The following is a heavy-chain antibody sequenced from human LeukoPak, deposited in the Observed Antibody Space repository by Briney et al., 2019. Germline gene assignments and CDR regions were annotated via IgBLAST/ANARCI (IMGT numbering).Heavy chain of an antibody. CDR1: GYTFTGYY. Sequence: ASVKVSCKASGYTFTGYYMHWVRQAPGQGLEWMGWINPNSGGTNYAQTFHVRVTMTREKSTSTDYMQLSSLRSEDKPVYYCARDNSVGDNAWWFDSWGQGTLVTVSS. D-gene: IGHD1-26*01. CDR3: ARDNSVGDNAWWFDS. V-gene: IGHV1-2*02. CDR2: INPNSGGT. J-gene: IGHJ5*01.